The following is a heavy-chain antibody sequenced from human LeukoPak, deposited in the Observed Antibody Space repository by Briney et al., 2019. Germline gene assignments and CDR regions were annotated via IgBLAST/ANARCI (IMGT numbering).Heavy chain of an antibody. Sequence: ASVKVSCKASGYTFTSYDINWVRQATGQGLEWMGWMNPNSGNTGYAQKFQGRVTMTRNTSISTAYMELSRLRSDDTAVYYCARVRYRLAETYIDYWGQGTLVTVSS. CDR1: GYTFTSYD. D-gene: IGHD3-16*01. V-gene: IGHV1-8*01. CDR3: ARVRYRLAETYIDY. J-gene: IGHJ4*02. CDR2: MNPNSGNT.